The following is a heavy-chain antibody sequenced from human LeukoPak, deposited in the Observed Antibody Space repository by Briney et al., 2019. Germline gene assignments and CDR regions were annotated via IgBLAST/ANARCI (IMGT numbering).Heavy chain of an antibody. J-gene: IGHJ4*02. D-gene: IGHD5-24*01. CDR2: IYYSGST. V-gene: IGHV4-59*01. CDR3: ARDSGPNRDAYNTFDY. Sequence: PSETLSLTCTVSGGSISSYYWSWIRQPPGKGLEWIGYIYYSGSTNYNPSLKSRVSISVDTSKNQFSLKLSSVTAADTALYYCARDSGPNRDAYNTFDYWGQGTLVTVSS. CDR1: GGSISSYY.